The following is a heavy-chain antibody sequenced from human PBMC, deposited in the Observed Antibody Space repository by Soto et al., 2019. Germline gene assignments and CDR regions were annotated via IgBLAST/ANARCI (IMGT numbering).Heavy chain of an antibody. CDR2: ISSSSSYI. J-gene: IGHJ6*02. V-gene: IGHV3-21*01. CDR1: GFTFSSYS. D-gene: IGHD3-9*01. Sequence: GGSLRLSCAASGFTFSSYSMNWVRQAPGKGLEWVSSISSSSSYIYYADSVKGRFTISRDNAKNSLYLQMNSLRAEDTAVYYCARAPRERYFDWLLNAVSHNYYYYGMDVWGQGTTVTVSS. CDR3: ARAPRERYFDWLLNAVSHNYYYYGMDV.